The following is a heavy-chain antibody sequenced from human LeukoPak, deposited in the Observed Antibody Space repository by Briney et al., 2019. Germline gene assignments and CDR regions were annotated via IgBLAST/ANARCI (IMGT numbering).Heavy chain of an antibody. D-gene: IGHD4-17*01. CDR1: GFTVSSNY. Sequence: GGSLRLSCVASGFTVSSNYMTWVRQPPGKGLEWVSIIYSGGDTYYADSVKGRFTISRDNSKITVYLQMDSLRAEDTAVYYCASGTTVTTAFDCWGQGTLVTVSS. J-gene: IGHJ4*02. V-gene: IGHV3-66*01. CDR2: IYSGGDT. CDR3: ASGTTVTTAFDC.